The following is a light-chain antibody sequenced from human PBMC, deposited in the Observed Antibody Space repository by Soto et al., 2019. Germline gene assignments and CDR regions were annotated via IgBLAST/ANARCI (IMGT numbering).Light chain of an antibody. J-gene: IGKJ4*02. CDR1: QSVSSS. V-gene: IGKV3-15*01. CDR2: GAS. CDR3: QQYNDWPPLT. Sequence: EIVLTQSTGTLSLSPGERATLSCRASQSVSSSFAGYQQKPGEAARRLISGASARATGSPPGCSSGSAWATDSLTIISRLAAEYAVDYYQQYNDWPPLTFGRGTKVDIK.